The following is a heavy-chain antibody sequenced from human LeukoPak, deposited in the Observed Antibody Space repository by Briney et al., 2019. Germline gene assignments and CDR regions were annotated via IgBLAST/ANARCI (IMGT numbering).Heavy chain of an antibody. Sequence: GGSLRLSCAASGFTFSSYAMSWVRQAPGKGLEWVSAISGSGGSTYYADSVKGRFTISRDNSKNTLYLQMNSLRAEDTAVYYCAKGAITFGGVIVNQYFQHWSQGTLVTVSS. J-gene: IGHJ1*01. D-gene: IGHD3-16*02. CDR1: GFTFSSYA. CDR3: AKGAITFGGVIVNQYFQH. CDR2: ISGSGGST. V-gene: IGHV3-23*01.